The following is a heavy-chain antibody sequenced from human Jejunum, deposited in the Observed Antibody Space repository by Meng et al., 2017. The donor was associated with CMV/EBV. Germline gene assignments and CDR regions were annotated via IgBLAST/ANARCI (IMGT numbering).Heavy chain of an antibody. V-gene: IGHV3-66*01. J-gene: IGHJ5*02. CDR1: GFSVSSNY. Sequence: GQSGGGWFQPGDALRLSWAAAGFSVSSNYMSWVRQAPGKGLEWVTLIYSGGTTFYADSVKGRITISRDNSKNVLYLQMNSVRAEDTALYHCVRNLGYTYGLVSWGQGTLVTVSS. CDR2: IYSGGTT. CDR3: VRNLGYTYGLVS. D-gene: IGHD5-18*01.